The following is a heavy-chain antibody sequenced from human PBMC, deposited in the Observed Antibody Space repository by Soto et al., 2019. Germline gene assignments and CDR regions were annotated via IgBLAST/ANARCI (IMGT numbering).Heavy chain of an antibody. CDR3: AKPRPILGGPPFDP. J-gene: IGHJ5*02. V-gene: IGHV3-30*02. Sequence: PGGSLRLSCAASGFTFRSYGMHWVRQSPGKGLEWVAVIKSDGRNTDYADSVKGRFFISRDNTRNMLYLQMNSLRADDTAVYYWAKPRPILGGPPFDPWGQGTLFTFPS. CDR1: GFTFRSYG. CDR2: IKSDGRNT. D-gene: IGHD3-16*01.